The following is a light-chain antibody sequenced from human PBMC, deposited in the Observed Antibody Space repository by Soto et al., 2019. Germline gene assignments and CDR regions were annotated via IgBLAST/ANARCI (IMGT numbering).Light chain of an antibody. J-gene: IGKJ1*01. CDR3: QQYNNYPPWT. V-gene: IGKV1-5*01. CDR2: DAS. CDR1: QSISSW. Sequence: DIQMTQSPSTLSASVGDRVTITCRASQSISSWLAWYQQKPGKAPKLLIYDASTLESQVPSRFSGSGSGTEFTLTISSLQPDDFATYYCQQYNNYPPWTFGQGTKVEIK.